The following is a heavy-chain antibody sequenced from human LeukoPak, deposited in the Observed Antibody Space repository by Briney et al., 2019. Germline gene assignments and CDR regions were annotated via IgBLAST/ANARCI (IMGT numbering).Heavy chain of an antibody. V-gene: IGHV1-46*01. CDR1: GYTFTSYY. Sequence: GASVKVSCKASGYTFTSYYMHWVRQAPGQGLEWMGIINPSGGSTSYAQKFQGRVTMTRDTSTSTVYMELSSLRSEDTAVYYCARAGCSSTSCYAGPGRFDPWGQGTLATVSS. CDR3: ARAGCSSTSCYAGPGRFDP. CDR2: INPSGGST. J-gene: IGHJ5*02. D-gene: IGHD2-2*01.